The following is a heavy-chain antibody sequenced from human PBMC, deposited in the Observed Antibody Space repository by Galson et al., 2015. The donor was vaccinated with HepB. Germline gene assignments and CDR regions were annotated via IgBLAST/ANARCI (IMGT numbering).Heavy chain of an antibody. CDR1: GFIFKSHG. CDR3: ARELGGGSCDY. D-gene: IGHD1-26*01. Sequence: SLRLSCAASGFIFKSHGMHWVRQAPGKGLEWAAGIWHSGTNKYYADSVQGRFTISRDNSKNTLYLQMNSLRDDDTAIYYCARELGGGSCDYWGQGTLVTVSA. CDR2: IWHSGTNK. J-gene: IGHJ4*02. V-gene: IGHV3-33*01.